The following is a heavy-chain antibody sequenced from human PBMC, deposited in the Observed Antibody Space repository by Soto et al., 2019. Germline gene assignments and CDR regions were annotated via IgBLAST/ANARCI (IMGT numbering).Heavy chain of an antibody. Sequence: SETLSLTCAVSGYSISSGYYWGWIRQPPGKGLEWIGSIYHSGSTYYNPSLKSRVTISVDTSKNQFSLKLSSVTAADTAVYYCARADFVNDYWGQGTGVTVSS. V-gene: IGHV4-38-2*01. CDR1: GYSISSGYY. CDR3: ARADFVNDY. CDR2: IYHSGST. J-gene: IGHJ4*02.